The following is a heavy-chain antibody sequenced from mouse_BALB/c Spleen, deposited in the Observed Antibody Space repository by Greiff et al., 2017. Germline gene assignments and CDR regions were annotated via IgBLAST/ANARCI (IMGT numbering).Heavy chain of an antibody. CDR3: ASYYPIAY. CDR1: GFSLTSYG. V-gene: IGHV2-2*02. J-gene: IGHJ3*01. Sequence: QVQLQQSGPGLVQPSQSLSITCTVSGFSLTSYGVHWVRQSPGKGLEWLGVIWSGGSTDYNAAFISRLSISKDNSKSQDFFKMNILQANDTAINYYASYYPIAYWGQGTLVTVSA. D-gene: IGHD2-1*01. CDR2: IWSGGST.